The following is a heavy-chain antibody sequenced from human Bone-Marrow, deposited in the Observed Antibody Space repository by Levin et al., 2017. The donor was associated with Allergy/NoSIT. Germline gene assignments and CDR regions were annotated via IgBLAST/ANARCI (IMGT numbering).Heavy chain of an antibody. Sequence: SGPTLVKPTQTLTLTCTFSGFSLSTSTMCVSWIRQPPGKALEWLALLDWDDDKHYSTSLKTRLTISKDTSKNQVVPTMTNMDPVDPATHYCARMGGGGYCRSMNSNWFDPWGQGTLVSVSS. J-gene: IGHJ5*02. D-gene: IGHD2-2*01. CDR3: ARMGGGGYCRSMNSNWFDP. CDR2: LDWDDDK. V-gene: IGHV2-70*01. CDR1: GFSLSTSTMC.